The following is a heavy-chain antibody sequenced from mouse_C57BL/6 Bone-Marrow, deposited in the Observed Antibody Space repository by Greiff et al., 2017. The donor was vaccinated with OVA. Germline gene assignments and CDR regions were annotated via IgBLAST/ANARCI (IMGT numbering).Heavy chain of an antibody. CDR3: TRAASDYVMDY. J-gene: IGHJ2*02. CDR2: IDPETGGT. CDR1: GYTFTDYD. Sequence: QVQLQQSGAELVRPGASVTLSCKASGYTFTDYDMHWVKQTPVNGLEWIGAIDPETGGTAYNQKFKGKAILTADKSSSTAYMELRSLTSEDSAVYYGTRAASDYVMDYWGQGTSLTVSS. V-gene: IGHV1-15*01. D-gene: IGHD1-1*02.